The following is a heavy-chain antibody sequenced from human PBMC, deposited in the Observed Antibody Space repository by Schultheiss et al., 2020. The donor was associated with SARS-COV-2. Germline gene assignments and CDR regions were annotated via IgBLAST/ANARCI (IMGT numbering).Heavy chain of an antibody. Sequence: ASVKVSCKASGYTFTGYYMHWVRQAPGQGLEWMGWINPNSGGTNYAQKFQGRVTITADKSTSTAYMELSSLRSEDTAVYYCARDYDSSGYFVPNYGMDVWGQGTTVTVSS. J-gene: IGHJ6*02. V-gene: IGHV1-2*02. CDR1: GYTFTGYY. CDR2: INPNSGGT. CDR3: ARDYDSSGYFVPNYGMDV. D-gene: IGHD3-22*01.